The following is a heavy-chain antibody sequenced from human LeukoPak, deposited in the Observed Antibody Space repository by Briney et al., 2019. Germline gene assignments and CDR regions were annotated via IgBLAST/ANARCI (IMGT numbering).Heavy chain of an antibody. CDR1: GYTFSSYY. CDR3: ARDLVVVAAAGGLRYYYYFIDV. D-gene: IGHD2-15*01. Sequence: ASLNLSCTASGYTFSSYYMHWVRQAPGQGLEWVGWINPNSGGTNYAQKFQGRVTMTRETSISTAYMEVSRLRSDDTAVYYCARDLVVVAAAGGLRYYYYFIDVGGKETTVTISS. J-gene: IGHJ6*03. V-gene: IGHV1-2*02. CDR2: INPNSGGT.